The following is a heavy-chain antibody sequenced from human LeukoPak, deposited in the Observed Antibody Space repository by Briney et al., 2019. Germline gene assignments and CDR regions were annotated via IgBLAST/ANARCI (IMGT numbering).Heavy chain of an antibody. CDR2: ISGSGGST. CDR3: AKVGNYYDSSGYNY. D-gene: IGHD3-22*01. V-gene: IGHV3-23*01. J-gene: IGHJ4*02. CDR1: GLTVSSNY. Sequence: GGSLRLSCAASGLTVSSNYMSWVRQAPGKGLEWVSAISGSGGSTYYADSVKGRFTISRDNSKNTLYLQMNSLRAEDTAVYYCAKVGNYYDSSGYNYWGQGTLVTVSS.